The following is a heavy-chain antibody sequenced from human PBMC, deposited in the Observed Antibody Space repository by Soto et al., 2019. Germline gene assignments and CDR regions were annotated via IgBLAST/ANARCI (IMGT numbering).Heavy chain of an antibody. CDR2: ISSDGTDK. Sequence: ESGGGVVQPGRSLRLSCAASGFTFSDYAIHWVRQAPGKGLEWVADISSDGTDKYYADSVKGRFTISRDNSKNTVYLQMNSLRVEDTAMYYCARALAVAGSGPDFWGQGTLVIVSS. J-gene: IGHJ4*02. CDR3: ARALAVAGSGPDF. V-gene: IGHV3-30*04. CDR1: GFTFSDYA. D-gene: IGHD6-19*01.